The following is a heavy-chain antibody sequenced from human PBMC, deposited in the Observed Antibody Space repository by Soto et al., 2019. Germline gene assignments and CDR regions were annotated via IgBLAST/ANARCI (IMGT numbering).Heavy chain of an antibody. D-gene: IGHD2-2*01. Sequence: ASVKVSCKASGYTFTSYYMHWVRQAPGQGLEWMGIINPSGGSTSYAQKFQGRVTMTRDTSTSTVYMELSSLRSEDTAVYYCARDRYCSSTSCQSHYYGMDVWGQGTTVTVSS. V-gene: IGHV1-46*01. CDR1: GYTFTSYY. CDR2: INPSGGST. CDR3: ARDRYCSSTSCQSHYYGMDV. J-gene: IGHJ6*02.